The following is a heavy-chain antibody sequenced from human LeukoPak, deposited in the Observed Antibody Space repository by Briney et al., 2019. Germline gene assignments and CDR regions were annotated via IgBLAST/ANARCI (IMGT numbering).Heavy chain of an antibody. CDR1: GGSISSYY. CDR3: ARQGYDILTGYIDAFDI. J-gene: IGHJ3*02. Sequence: SEPLSLPCTISGGSISSYYWSWIRQPPGKELQWTGYISYSGSTNYNPSLKSRVTISIDTSKNQFSLKLRSVTAADTAIYYCARQGYDILTGYIDAFDIWGQGTMVTVSS. D-gene: IGHD3-9*01. V-gene: IGHV4-59*08. CDR2: ISYSGST.